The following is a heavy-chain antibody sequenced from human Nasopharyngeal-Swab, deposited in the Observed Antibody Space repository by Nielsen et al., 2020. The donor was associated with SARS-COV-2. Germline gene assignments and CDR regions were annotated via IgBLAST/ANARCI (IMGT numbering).Heavy chain of an antibody. V-gene: IGHV3-30*18. J-gene: IGHJ6*02. D-gene: IGHD3-10*01. CDR1: GFTFSSYG. CDR3: AKDSGTWFGELLSGCMDV. CDR2: ISYDGSNK. Sequence: GESLKISCAASGFTFSSYGMHWVRQAPGKGLEWVAVISYDGSNKYYADSVKGRFTISRDNSKNTLYLQMNSLRAEDTAVYYCAKDSGTWFGELLSGCMDVWGQGTTVTVPS.